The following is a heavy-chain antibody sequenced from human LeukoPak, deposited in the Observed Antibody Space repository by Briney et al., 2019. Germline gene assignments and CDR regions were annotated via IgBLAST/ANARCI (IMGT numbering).Heavy chain of an antibody. J-gene: IGHJ4*02. CDR1: GFPFSSYG. CDR3: ANDGYSGYGDFDY. V-gene: IGHV3-30*18. D-gene: IGHD5-12*01. Sequence: GGSLRLSCAASGFPFSSYGMHWVRQAPGKGLEWVAVISYDGSNKYYADSVKGRFTISRDNSKNTLYLQINSLRAEDTAVYYCANDGYSGYGDFDYWGQGTLVTVSS. CDR2: ISYDGSNK.